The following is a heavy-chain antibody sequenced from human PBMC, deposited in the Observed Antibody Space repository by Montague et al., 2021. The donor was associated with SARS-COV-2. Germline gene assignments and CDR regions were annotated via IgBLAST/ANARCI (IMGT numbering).Heavy chain of an antibody. CDR2: IYYSGST. J-gene: IGHJ1*01. CDR3: ARHVSGSLTHFHH. V-gene: IGHV4-59*08. Sequence: SETLSLTCTVSGGSLSSYYWSRIRQPPGKGLEWIGYIYYSGSTNYNPSLESRVTISVDTSKNQFSLNLSSVTAADTAVYYCARHVSGSLTHFHHWGQGSLVTVSS. CDR1: GGSLSSYY. D-gene: IGHD1-26*01.